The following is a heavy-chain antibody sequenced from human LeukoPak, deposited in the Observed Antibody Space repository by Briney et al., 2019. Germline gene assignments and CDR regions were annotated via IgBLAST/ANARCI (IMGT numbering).Heavy chain of an antibody. CDR2: INHSGST. CDR3: ARRELWNGMDV. V-gene: IGHV4-34*01. Sequence: SETLSLTCAVHGGSFSGYYWSWIRQPPGKGLEWIGEINHSGSTNYNPSLKSRVTISVDTSKNQFSLKLSSVTAADTAVYYCARRELWNGMDVWGQGTTVTVSS. D-gene: IGHD1-26*01. CDR1: GGSFSGYY. J-gene: IGHJ6*02.